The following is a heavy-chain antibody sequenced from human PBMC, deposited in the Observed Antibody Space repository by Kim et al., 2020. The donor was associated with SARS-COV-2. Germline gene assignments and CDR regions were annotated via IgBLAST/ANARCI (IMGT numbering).Heavy chain of an antibody. V-gene: IGHV3-7*01. CDR1: GFTFSAHQ. D-gene: IGHD6-19*01. Sequence: GGSLRLSCAASGFTFSAHQMTWVRQAPGKGLEWLGNIKEDGSAQYLADFVKGRFTISRDNAKNSLYLQMNSLRADDTAMCYCARRIHNNGWSPDYWGQGTLVTVSS. J-gene: IGHJ4*02. CDR2: IKEDGSAQ. CDR3: ARRIHNNGWSPDY.